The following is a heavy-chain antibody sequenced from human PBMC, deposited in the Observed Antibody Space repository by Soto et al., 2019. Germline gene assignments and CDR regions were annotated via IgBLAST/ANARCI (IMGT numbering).Heavy chain of an antibody. V-gene: IGHV1-18*01. D-gene: IGHD1-20*01. CDR3: ARGGNNWNDREEDY. Sequence: QVKPVQSGAEVKKPGASVKVSCKASGYTFTSYGISWVRQAPGQGREWMGWISAYNGNTNYAQKLQGRVTMTTDTSTSPAYMELRNLKSDDKAVYYCARGGNNWNDREEDYWGQGTLVTVSS. J-gene: IGHJ4*02. CDR1: GYTFTSYG. CDR2: ISAYNGNT.